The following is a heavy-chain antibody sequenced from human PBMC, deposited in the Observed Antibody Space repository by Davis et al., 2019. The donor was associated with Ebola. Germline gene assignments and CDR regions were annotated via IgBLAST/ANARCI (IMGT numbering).Heavy chain of an antibody. CDR2: ISDSSTTI. CDR3: ATLPGYY. J-gene: IGHJ4*02. CDR1: GFTFSTYS. V-gene: IGHV3-48*02. D-gene: IGHD1-26*01. Sequence: GESLKISCAASGFTFSTYSMNWVRQAPGKGLEWVSYISDSSTTIYYADSVKGRFTISRDNAKNSLYLQMNSLRDEDTAVYYCATLPGYYWGQGTLVTVSS.